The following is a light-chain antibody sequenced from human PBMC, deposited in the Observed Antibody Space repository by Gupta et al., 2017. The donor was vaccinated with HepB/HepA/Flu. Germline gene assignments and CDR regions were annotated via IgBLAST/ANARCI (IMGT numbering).Light chain of an antibody. CDR1: QDISTY. CDR3: QQLNSYLFT. J-gene: IGKJ3*01. Sequence: DIQLTQSPSFLSASVGDRVTITCRASQDISTYLAWYQQKPGKAPNLLMYAASTLESGVPSRFSGSGSGTDFTLTISSLEPEDSATYFCQQLNSYLFTFGHGTKVDIK. CDR2: AAS. V-gene: IGKV1-9*01.